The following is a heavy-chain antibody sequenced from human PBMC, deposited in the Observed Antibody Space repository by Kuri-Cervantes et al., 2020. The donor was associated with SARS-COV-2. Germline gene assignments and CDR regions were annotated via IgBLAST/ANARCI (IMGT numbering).Heavy chain of an antibody. CDR3: ATVPLGGYYGMDV. Sequence: SVKVSCKASGYTFTSYAMQWVRQARGQRLEWIGWIVVGSGNTNYAQKFQGRVTMTEDTSTDTAYMELSSLRSEDTAVYYCATVPLGGYYGMDVWGQGTTVTVSS. CDR2: IVVGSGNT. J-gene: IGHJ6*02. CDR1: GYTFTSYA. V-gene: IGHV1-58*02.